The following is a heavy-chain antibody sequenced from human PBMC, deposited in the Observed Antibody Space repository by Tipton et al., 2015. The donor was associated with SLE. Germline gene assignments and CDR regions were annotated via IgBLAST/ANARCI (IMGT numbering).Heavy chain of an antibody. Sequence: GLVKPSETLSLTCTVSGGSTRIYYWTWIRQPPGKGLDWIGYISNGGGTNYNPSLKSRVTISVDTAKNQFSLKLTSVTAADTAVYYCARGLLTWRGAIVGVDVWGQGTTVNVSS. CDR1: GGSTRIYY. J-gene: IGHJ6*02. CDR2: ISNGGGT. CDR3: ARGLLTWRGAIVGVDV. D-gene: IGHD2-21*01. V-gene: IGHV4-59*08.